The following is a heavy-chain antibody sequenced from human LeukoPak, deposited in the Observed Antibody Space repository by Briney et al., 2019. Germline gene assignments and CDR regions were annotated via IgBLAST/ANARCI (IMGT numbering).Heavy chain of an antibody. CDR2: ISYSGST. Sequence: PSETLSLTCTVSGGSISSGGYYWSWIRQHPGKGLEWIGYISYSGSTYYNPSLKSRVTISVDTSKNQFSLKLSSVTAADTAVYYCAKDGERLLEWSPPLGYWGQGTLVTVSS. CDR3: AKDGERLLEWSPPLGY. D-gene: IGHD3-3*01. CDR1: GGSISSGGYY. J-gene: IGHJ4*02. V-gene: IGHV4-31*03.